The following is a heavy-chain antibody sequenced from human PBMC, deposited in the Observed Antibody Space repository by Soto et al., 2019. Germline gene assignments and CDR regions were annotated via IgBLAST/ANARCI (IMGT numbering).Heavy chain of an antibody. J-gene: IGHJ6*02. D-gene: IGHD3-10*01. Sequence: ASVKVSCKTSGYTFSTYDINWVRQAPGQGLEWMGWMNPNSGDTGYAQKFLGRLTMTRDSSIRTVYMELSSLSSEDTAVYYCARVNFYGSGSYQDFFYYYGMDVWGQGTTVTVSS. V-gene: IGHV1-8*01. CDR1: GYTFSTYD. CDR3: ARVNFYGSGSYQDFFYYYGMDV. CDR2: MNPNSGDT.